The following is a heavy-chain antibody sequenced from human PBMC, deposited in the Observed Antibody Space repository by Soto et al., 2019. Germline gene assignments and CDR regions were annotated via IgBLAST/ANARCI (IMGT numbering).Heavy chain of an antibody. J-gene: IGHJ5*02. Sequence: SETLSLTCTVSGDSISSGGYYWSWIRQHPGKGLEWIGYISNSGSTYYNPSLKSRLTISLDTSKNQFSLKLSSVTAADTALYYCARVSAYNWFDPWGQGTLVTVSS. CDR2: ISNSGST. CDR3: ARVSAYNWFDP. CDR1: GDSISSGGYY. V-gene: IGHV4-31*03.